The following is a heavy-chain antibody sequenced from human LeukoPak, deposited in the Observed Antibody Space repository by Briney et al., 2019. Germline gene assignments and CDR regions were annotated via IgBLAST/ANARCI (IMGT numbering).Heavy chain of an antibody. CDR2: INHSGST. J-gene: IGHJ4*02. Sequence: PSETLSLTCAVYGGSFSGYYWSWIRQPPGKGLEWIGEINHSGSTNYNPSLKSRATISVDTSKNQFSLKLSSVTAADTAVYYCATGDQLLFDYWGQGTLVTVSS. CDR1: GGSFSGYY. V-gene: IGHV4-34*01. D-gene: IGHD2-2*01. CDR3: ATGDQLLFDY.